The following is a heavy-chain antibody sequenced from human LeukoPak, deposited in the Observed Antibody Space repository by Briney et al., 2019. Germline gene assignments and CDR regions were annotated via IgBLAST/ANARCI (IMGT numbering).Heavy chain of an antibody. Sequence: GGSLRLSCAASGFTFSSYSMNWVRQAPGKGLEWVSSISSSSSYIYYADSVKGRFTISRDNAKNSLYLQMNSLRAEDTAVYYCARHSPYDSSGYYSSCFDYWGQGTLVTVSS. CDR1: GFTFSSYS. V-gene: IGHV3-21*01. D-gene: IGHD3-22*01. CDR2: ISSSSSYI. CDR3: ARHSPYDSSGYYSSCFDY. J-gene: IGHJ4*02.